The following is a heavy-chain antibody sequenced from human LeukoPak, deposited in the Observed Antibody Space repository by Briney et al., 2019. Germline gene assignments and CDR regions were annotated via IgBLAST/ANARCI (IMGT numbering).Heavy chain of an antibody. D-gene: IGHD6-25*01. V-gene: IGHV4-61*01. CDR3: ARAEQRLAPTDY. CDR2: IYYSGST. CDR1: GGSVSSGSYY. J-gene: IGHJ4*02. Sequence: SETLSLTCTVSGGSVSSGSYYWSWIRQPPGKGLEWIGYIYYSGSTNYNPSLKSRVTISVDTSKNQFSLKLSSVTAADTAVHHCARAEQRLAPTDYWGQGTLVTVSS.